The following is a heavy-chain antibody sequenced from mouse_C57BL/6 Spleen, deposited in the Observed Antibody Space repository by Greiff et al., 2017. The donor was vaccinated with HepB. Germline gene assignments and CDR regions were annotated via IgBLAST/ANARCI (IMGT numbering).Heavy chain of an antibody. V-gene: IGHV1-81*01. D-gene: IGHD2-2*01. J-gene: IGHJ4*01. CDR2: IYPRSGNT. CDR3: ARPKIYYGYDYYAMDY. Sequence: QVQLQQSGAELARPGASVKLSCKASGYTFTSYGISWVKQRTGQGLEWIGEIYPRSGNTYYNEKFKGKATLTADKSSSTAYMELRSLTSEDSAVYFCARPKIYYGYDYYAMDYWGQGTSVTVSS. CDR1: GYTFTSYG.